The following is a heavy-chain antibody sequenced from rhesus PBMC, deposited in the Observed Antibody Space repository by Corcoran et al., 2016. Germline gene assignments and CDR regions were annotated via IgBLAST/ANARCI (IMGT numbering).Heavy chain of an antibody. V-gene: IGHV4-93*02. J-gene: IGHJ4*01. Sequence: QVQLQESGPAVVKPSETLSLTCAVSGGSISNYYWWSWIRQSPGEGLEWIGGIYGIGGTTEYNPFLKSRVSISMDTSKNQLSLKVTSVTAADTAVYYCASTDCSNSDCSSGDYWGQGVLVTVSS. CDR2: IYGIGGTT. CDR1: GGSISNYYW. CDR3: ASTDCSNSDCSSGDY. D-gene: IGHD2-15*01.